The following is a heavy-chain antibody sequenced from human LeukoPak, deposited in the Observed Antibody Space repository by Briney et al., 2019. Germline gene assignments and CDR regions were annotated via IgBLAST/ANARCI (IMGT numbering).Heavy chain of an antibody. V-gene: IGHV3-7*01. D-gene: IGHD6-13*01. CDR2: IKQDGSEK. Sequence: GGSLRLSCAASGFTFSSYWMSWVRQAPGKGLEWVANIKQDGSEKYYVDSVKGRFTISRDNAKNSLYLQMNSLRAEDTAVYYCARGDWFYIAAAGSGAFDIWGQGTMVTVSS. CDR1: GFTFSSYW. J-gene: IGHJ3*02. CDR3: ARGDWFYIAAAGSGAFDI.